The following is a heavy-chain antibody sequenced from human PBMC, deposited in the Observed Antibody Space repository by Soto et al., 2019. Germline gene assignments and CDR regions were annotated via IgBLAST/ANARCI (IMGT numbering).Heavy chain of an antibody. J-gene: IGHJ5*02. CDR2: IYYSGST. D-gene: IGHD6-6*01. CDR1: GGSISSYY. V-gene: IGHV4-59*01. Sequence: SETLSLTCTVSGGSISSYYWSWIRQPPGKGLEWIGYIYYSGSTNYNPSLKSRVTISVDTSKNQFSLKLSSVTAADTAVYYCAREKYSRGGGFDPRAQRTLVTVSS. CDR3: AREKYSRGGGFDP.